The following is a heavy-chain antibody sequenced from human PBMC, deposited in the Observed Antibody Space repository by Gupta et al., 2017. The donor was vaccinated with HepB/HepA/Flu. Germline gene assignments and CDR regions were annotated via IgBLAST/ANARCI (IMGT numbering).Heavy chain of an antibody. J-gene: IGHJ4*02. CDR2: VNTYNGYT. Sequence: QVQLVQSGPEMKKAGASVKVSCRASGYRFSSYGFSWVRQAPGQGLEWLGWVNTYNGYTNYQQKFRGRVTMTTDLSTATAYMELRNRTSDDSCVYFCARGSLGEFHYWGQGTLVSVSS. CDR3: ARGSLGEFHY. V-gene: IGHV1-18*01. CDR1: GYRFSSYG.